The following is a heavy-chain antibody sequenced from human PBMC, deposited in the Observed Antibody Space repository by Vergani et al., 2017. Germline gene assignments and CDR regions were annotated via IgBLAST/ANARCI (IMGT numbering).Heavy chain of an antibody. J-gene: IGHJ4*02. D-gene: IGHD5-18*01. CDR3: AKASGKGSYAYVLDY. CDR2: ISYDGSNK. CDR1: GFTFSRYG. Sequence: QVQLVESGGGVVQPGRSLRLSCAASGFTFSRYGMHWVRQAPGKGLEWVTVISYDGSNKYYADSVKGRFTISRDSSKNTLYLQMNSLRAEDTAVYYCAKASGKGSYAYVLDYWGQGTLVTVSS. V-gene: IGHV3-30*18.